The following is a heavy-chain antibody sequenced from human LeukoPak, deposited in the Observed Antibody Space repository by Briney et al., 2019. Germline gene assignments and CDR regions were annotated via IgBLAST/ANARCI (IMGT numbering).Heavy chain of an antibody. CDR2: INHSGST. D-gene: IGHD3-10*01. V-gene: IGHV4-34*01. CDR3: ARGGRVGVGYYGSGSYYYNY. J-gene: IGHJ4*02. CDR1: GGSFSGRY. Sequence: SETLSLTCAVYGGSFSGRYWSWIRQPPGKGLEWIGEINHSGSTNYNPSLKSRVTISVDTSKNQFSLKLSSVTAADTAVYYCARGGRVGVGYYGSGSYYYNYWGQGTLVTVSS.